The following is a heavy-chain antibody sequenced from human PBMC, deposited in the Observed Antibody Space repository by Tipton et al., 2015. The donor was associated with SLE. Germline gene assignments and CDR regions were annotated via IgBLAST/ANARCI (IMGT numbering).Heavy chain of an antibody. CDR2: IDQDGTEK. D-gene: IGHD3-10*01. V-gene: IGHV3-7*03. Sequence: SLRLSCAASGFTFSSYWMSWVRQAPGKGLEWVANIDQDGTEKKYVDSVKGRFTISRDNAKNSLDLQMNSLRAEDTAAYYCAKEAPGGALDYWGQGILVTVSS. CDR3: AKEAPGGALDY. CDR1: GFTFSSYW. J-gene: IGHJ4*02.